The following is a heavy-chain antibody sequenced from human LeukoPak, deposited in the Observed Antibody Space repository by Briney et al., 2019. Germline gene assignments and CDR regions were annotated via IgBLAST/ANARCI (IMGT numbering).Heavy chain of an antibody. Sequence: GASVKVSCKASGYTFTGYYMHWVRQAPGQGLEWMGCINPNSGGTNYAQKFQGRVTMTRDTSISTAYLQWSSLKASDTAMYYCARQCHASPLRYRDAFDIWGQGTMVTVSS. CDR3: ARQCHASPLRYRDAFDI. V-gene: IGHV1-2*02. CDR2: INPNSGGT. J-gene: IGHJ3*02. CDR1: GYTFTGYY. D-gene: IGHD2-2*01.